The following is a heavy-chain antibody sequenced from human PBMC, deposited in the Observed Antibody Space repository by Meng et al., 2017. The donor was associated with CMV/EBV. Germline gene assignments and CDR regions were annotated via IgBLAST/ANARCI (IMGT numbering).Heavy chain of an antibody. CDR3: ASINFPHYYYYGMDV. D-gene: IGHD3-10*01. CDR1: GGTFSSYA. V-gene: IGHV1-69*10. J-gene: IGHJ6*02. Sequence: SVKVSCKASGGTFSSYAISWVRQAPGQGLEWMGGIIPILGIATYAQKFQGRVTITADKSTSTAYMELSSLRSEDTAVYYCASINFPHYYYYGMDVWGQGTTVTVSS. CDR2: IIPILGIA.